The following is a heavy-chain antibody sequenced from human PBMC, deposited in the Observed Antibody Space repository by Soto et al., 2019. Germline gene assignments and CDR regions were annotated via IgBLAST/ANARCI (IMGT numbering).Heavy chain of an antibody. CDR3: AGDGVRNGAYNGWLDP. CDR2: IKADGREK. V-gene: IGHV3-7*03. CDR1: ESSFSSYG. Sequence: EVQLVESGGGLFNPGGPLRLSGAASESSFSSYGMTGFGKAQERGLGWVANIKADGREKYYAASVKGRFTISRDNGKNLLYLQMDSLTPDDTAVYYCAGDGVRNGAYNGWLDPWGQGTLVTVSS. J-gene: IGHJ5*02. D-gene: IGHD3-16*01.